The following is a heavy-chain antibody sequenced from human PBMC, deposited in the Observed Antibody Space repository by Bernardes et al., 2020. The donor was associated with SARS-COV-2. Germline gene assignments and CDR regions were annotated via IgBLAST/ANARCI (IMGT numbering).Heavy chain of an antibody. CDR1: GFTFSSYW. J-gene: IGHJ4*02. D-gene: IGHD6-19*01. CDR3: ATENVYSSGPFDS. Sequence: GGSLRLSCAASGFTFSSYWMSWVRQAPGKGLEWVANIKQDGSNKYYADSVKGQFTISRDNSKNTLYLQMNSLRVEDTAVYYCATENVYSSGPFDSWGQGTLVTVSS. CDR2: IKQDGSNK. V-gene: IGHV3-7*01.